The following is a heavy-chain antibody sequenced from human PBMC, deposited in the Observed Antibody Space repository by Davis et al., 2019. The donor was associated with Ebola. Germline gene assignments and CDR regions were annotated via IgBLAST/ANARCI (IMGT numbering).Heavy chain of an antibody. CDR3: ARVPLIYYDSSGYYWDY. J-gene: IGHJ4*02. Sequence: MPSETLSPTCTVPGGSVSSGSYYWSWIRQPPGKGLEWIGYIYYSGSTNYNPSLKSRVTISVDTSKNQFSLKLSSVTAADTAVYYCARVPLIYYDSSGYYWDYWGQGTLVTVSS. V-gene: IGHV4-61*01. CDR2: IYYSGST. D-gene: IGHD3-22*01. CDR1: GGSVSSGSYY.